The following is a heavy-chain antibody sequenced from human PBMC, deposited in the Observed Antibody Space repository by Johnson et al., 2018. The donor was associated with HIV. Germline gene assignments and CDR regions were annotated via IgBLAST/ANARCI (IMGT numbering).Heavy chain of an antibody. CDR1: GFTFSSYW. CDR3: AKEPAVGYSGSFSGGFDI. CDR2: IKQDGSEK. D-gene: IGHD1-26*01. Sequence: VQLVESGGGVVQPGRSLRVSCAASGFTFSSYWMSWVRQAPGNGLEWVANIKQDGSEKYYVDSVKGRFTISRDNAKNSLYLQMNSLRAEDTAVYYCAKEPAVGYSGSFSGGFDIWGQGTMVTVSS. J-gene: IGHJ3*02. V-gene: IGHV3-7*01.